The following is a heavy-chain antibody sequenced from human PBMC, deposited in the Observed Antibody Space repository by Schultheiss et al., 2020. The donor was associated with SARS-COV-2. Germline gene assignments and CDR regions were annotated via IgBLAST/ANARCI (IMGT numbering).Heavy chain of an antibody. CDR1: GFTFSSYA. Sequence: GGSLRLSCAASGFTFSSYAMSWVRQAPGKGLEWVSAISGSGGSTYYADSVKGRFTISRDNAKKSLYLQMNSLRAEDTAVYYCAREPGSTSYAFDIWGQGTMVTVSS. J-gene: IGHJ3*02. V-gene: IGHV3-23*01. D-gene: IGHD2-2*01. CDR2: ISGSGGST. CDR3: AREPGSTSYAFDI.